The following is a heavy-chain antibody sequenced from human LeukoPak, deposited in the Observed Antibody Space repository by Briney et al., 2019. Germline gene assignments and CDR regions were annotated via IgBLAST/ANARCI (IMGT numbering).Heavy chain of an antibody. CDR1: GGSFSGYY. V-gene: IGHV4-34*01. CDR3: ARGGGYYDSSGNFDY. J-gene: IGHJ4*02. D-gene: IGHD3-22*01. CDR2: INHSGST. Sequence: TSETLSPTCAVYGGSFSGYYWSWIRQPPGKGLEWIGEINHSGSTNYNPSLKSRVTISVDTSKNQFSLKLSSVTAADTAVYYCARGGGYYDSSGNFDYWGQGTLVTVSS.